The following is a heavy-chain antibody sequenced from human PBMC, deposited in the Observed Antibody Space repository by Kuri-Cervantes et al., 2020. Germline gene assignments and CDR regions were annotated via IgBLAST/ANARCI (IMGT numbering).Heavy chain of an antibody. CDR2: MNPNSGNT. Sequence: ASVKVSCKASGYTFTSYDINWVRQATGQGLEWMGWMNPNSGNTGYAQKFQGRVTMTRSTSISTAYMELSSLRSDDTAVYYCARGGKGTGTRYYYYGMDVWGQGTTVTVSS. J-gene: IGHJ6*02. CDR1: GYTFTSYD. CDR3: ARGGKGTGTRYYYYGMDV. V-gene: IGHV1-8*01. D-gene: IGHD1-1*01.